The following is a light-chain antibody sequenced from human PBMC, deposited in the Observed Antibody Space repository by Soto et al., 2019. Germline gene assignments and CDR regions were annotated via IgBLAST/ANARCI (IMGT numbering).Light chain of an antibody. Sequence: QSALTQPASVSGSPGQSITISCTGTSSDVGGYNHVSWYQQHPGKAPKLMIYDVSSRPSGVSNRFSGSKSGNTASLTISGLQAEDEADYYCAAWDDSLNGVIFGAGTKLTVL. CDR2: DVS. CDR3: AAWDDSLNGVI. V-gene: IGLV2-14*01. CDR1: SSDVGGYNH. J-gene: IGLJ2*01.